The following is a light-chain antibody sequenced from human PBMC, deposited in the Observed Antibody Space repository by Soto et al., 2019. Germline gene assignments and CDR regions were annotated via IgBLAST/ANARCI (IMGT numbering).Light chain of an antibody. V-gene: IGLV2-14*01. J-gene: IGLJ1*01. Sequence: QSVLTQPASVYGTDGQPITISCTGPSSEVGGCNYVFWYQHHPGKAPKLMINEVSNRPSEVSNRFSGTKSGTTAALTISGLQAEDEADYYSSSYTSSSTSYVCGTGTKV. CDR1: SSEVGGCNY. CDR3: SSYTSSSTSYV. CDR2: EVS.